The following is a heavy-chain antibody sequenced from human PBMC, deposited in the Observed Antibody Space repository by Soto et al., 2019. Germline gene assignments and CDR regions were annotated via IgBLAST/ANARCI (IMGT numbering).Heavy chain of an antibody. V-gene: IGHV1-18*01. Sequence: ASVKVSCKASGYTFTSYGISWVRQAPGQGLEWMGWISAYNGNTNYAQKLQGRVTMTTDTSTSTAYMELRSLRSDDTAVYYCARDGTPFLSSSWYDYWGQGTLVTVSS. D-gene: IGHD6-13*01. CDR3: ARDGTPFLSSSWYDY. CDR1: GYTFTSYG. J-gene: IGHJ4*02. CDR2: ISAYNGNT.